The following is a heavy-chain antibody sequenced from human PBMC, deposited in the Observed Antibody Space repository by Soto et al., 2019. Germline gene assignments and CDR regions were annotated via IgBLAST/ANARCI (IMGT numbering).Heavy chain of an antibody. J-gene: IGHJ4*02. Sequence: SETLSLTCTVSGGSVSNGMYYWSWIRQPPGKGLEWTGNVYFTRTTIYNPSLKSRVTMSVDTDKDYFFLKMASVTVADTAVYYCARCCDYFGCGYLYCFDYWGQGTLVTVSS. CDR1: GGSVSNGMYY. V-gene: IGHV4-61*01. CDR3: ARCCDYFGCGYLYCFDY. D-gene: IGHD3-16*01. CDR2: VYFTRTT.